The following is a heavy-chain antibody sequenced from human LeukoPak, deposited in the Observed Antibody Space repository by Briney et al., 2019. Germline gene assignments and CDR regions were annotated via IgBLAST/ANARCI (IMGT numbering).Heavy chain of an antibody. CDR2: ISGSGGST. J-gene: IGHJ4*02. CDR3: AKGRRGYSYGWGVGY. CDR1: GFIFSSYA. D-gene: IGHD5-18*01. V-gene: IGHV3-23*01. Sequence: GGSLRLSCAASGFIFSSYAMSWVRQAPGKGLEWVSAISGSGGSTYYADSVKGRFTISRDNSKNTLYLQMNSLRAEDTAVYYCAKGRRGYSYGWGVGYWGQGTLVTVSS.